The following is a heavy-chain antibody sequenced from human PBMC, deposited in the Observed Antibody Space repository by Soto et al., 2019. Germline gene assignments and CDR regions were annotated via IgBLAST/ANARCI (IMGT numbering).Heavy chain of an antibody. Sequence: SETVSLTCTLYGGSIISDYWSSLPQSLGQGLEWIGYIYYSGNTKYNPSLESRVTISIDASKNQVSLNLRSVTAADTAVYYCAKQGGKYGIRTFDPWGQGTLVTVSS. CDR3: AKQGGKYGIRTFDP. J-gene: IGHJ5*02. V-gene: IGHV4-59*08. CDR2: IYYSGNT. CDR1: GGSIISDY. D-gene: IGHD1-1*01.